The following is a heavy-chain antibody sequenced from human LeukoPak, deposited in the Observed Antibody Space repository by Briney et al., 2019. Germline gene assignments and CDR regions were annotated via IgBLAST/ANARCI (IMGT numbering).Heavy chain of an antibody. CDR1: GGSFIGYY. CDR2: IYYSGST. J-gene: IGHJ6*03. Sequence: SETLSLTCAVYGGSFIGYYWSWIRQPPGKGLEWIGYIYYSGSTNYNPSLKSRVTISVDTSKNQFSLKLSSVTAADTAVYYCARVSGSYYYYYYMDVWGKGTTVTISS. D-gene: IGHD1-26*01. CDR3: ARVSGSYYYYYYMDV. V-gene: IGHV4-59*01.